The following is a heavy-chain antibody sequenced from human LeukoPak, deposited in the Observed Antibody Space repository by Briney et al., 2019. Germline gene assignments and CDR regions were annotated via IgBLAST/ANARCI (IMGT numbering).Heavy chain of an antibody. D-gene: IGHD4-23*01. CDR3: ARRAGGYSHPYDY. CDR2: IYSDDTT. J-gene: IGHJ4*02. Sequence: PGGSLRLSCAVSGFTGSGSYMSWIRQAPGKGLEWVSLIYSDDTTLYADSVEGRFTISRDISKNTLYLQMSSLRAEDTAVYYCARRAGGYSHPYDYWGQGVLVIVSS. CDR1: GFTGSGSY. V-gene: IGHV3-53*01.